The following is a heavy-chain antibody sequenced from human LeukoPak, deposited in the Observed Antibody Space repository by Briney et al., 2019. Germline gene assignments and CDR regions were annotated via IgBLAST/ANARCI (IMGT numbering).Heavy chain of an antibody. D-gene: IGHD4-17*01. CDR1: RFTFSSYA. CDR3: AKHKEDYGDSCLGDY. V-gene: IGHV3-23*01. Sequence: GGSLRLSCVASRFTFSSYAMSWVRRAPGKGLEWVSGISASGGSTYYADSVKGRFTISRDNSRNTLHLQMNSLRAEDTAVYYCAKHKEDYGDSCLGDYWGQGTLVTVSS. CDR2: ISASGGST. J-gene: IGHJ4*02.